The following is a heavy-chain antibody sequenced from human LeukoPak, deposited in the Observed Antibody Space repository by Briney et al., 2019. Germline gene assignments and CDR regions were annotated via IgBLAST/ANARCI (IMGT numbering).Heavy chain of an antibody. CDR3: AREAPRPDY. Sequence: SETLYVPCTVSGGPISSVSYYWSWFRQPAGTGLEWIGRTSRSGSTNYNPTLKGRVTSSVDTSKNQLFLKLTSVTATDTAVYYCAREAPRPDYWRQGTLVTVSS. V-gene: IGHV4-61*02. CDR1: GGPISSVSYY. J-gene: IGHJ4*02. CDR2: TSRSGST.